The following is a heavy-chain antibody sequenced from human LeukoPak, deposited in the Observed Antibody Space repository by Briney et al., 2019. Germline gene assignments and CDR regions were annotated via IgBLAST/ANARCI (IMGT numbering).Heavy chain of an antibody. CDR1: GFTFSDYY. D-gene: IGHD6-13*01. CDR2: ISSSGSTI. J-gene: IGHJ4*02. CDR3: AKDKGYKSSSWYFDY. V-gene: IGHV3-11*01. Sequence: GGSLRLSCAASGFTFSDYYMSWIRQAPGKGLEWVSYISSSGSTIYYADSVKGRFTISRDNAKNSLYLQMNSLRAEDMALYYCAKDKGYKSSSWYFDYWGQGTLVTVSS.